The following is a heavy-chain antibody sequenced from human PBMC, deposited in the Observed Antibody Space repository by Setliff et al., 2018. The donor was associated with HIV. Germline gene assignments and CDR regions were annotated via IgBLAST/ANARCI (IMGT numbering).Heavy chain of an antibody. J-gene: IGHJ6*02. CDR1: GYTFTGHY. V-gene: IGHV1-2*02. CDR3: ARNFGLSPSGKYYYYYGMDI. D-gene: IGHD3-10*01. Sequence: ASVKVSCKASGYTFTGHYLHWVQQAPGQGLEWLGWVNPNSGDAIYAQNFQGRVTVTRDTSINAAYMELRGLRSDDTAVYYCARNFGLSPSGKYYYYYGMDIWGQGTTVTVSS. CDR2: VNPNSGDA.